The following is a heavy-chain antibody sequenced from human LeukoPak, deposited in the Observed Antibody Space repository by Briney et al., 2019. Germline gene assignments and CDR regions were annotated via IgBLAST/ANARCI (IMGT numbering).Heavy chain of an antibody. J-gene: IGHJ3*02. Sequence: GGSLRLSCAASAFTFSSYSMNWVRQAPGKGLEWVSSISSSSSYIYYADSVKGRFTISRDNAKNSLYLQMNSLRAEDTAVYYCARDRYDWNGDGFDIWGQGTMVTVSS. CDR1: AFTFSSYS. V-gene: IGHV3-21*01. D-gene: IGHD1-20*01. CDR3: ARDRYDWNGDGFDI. CDR2: ISSSSSYI.